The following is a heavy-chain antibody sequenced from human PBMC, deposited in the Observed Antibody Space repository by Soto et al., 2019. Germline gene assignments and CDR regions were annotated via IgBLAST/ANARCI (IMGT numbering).Heavy chain of an antibody. D-gene: IGHD3-3*01. J-gene: IGHJ4*02. Sequence: LSLTCTVSGGSISSGDYYWSWIRQPPGKGLEWIGYIYYSGSTYYNPSLKSRVTISVDTSKNQFSLKLSSVTAADTAVYYCARGRADYDFWSGTTWGQGTLVTVSS. CDR1: GGSISSGDYY. CDR3: ARGRADYDFWSGTT. CDR2: IYYSGST. V-gene: IGHV4-30-4*01.